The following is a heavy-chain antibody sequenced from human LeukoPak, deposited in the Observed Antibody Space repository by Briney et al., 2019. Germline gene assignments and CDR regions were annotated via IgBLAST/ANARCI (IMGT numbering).Heavy chain of an antibody. CDR2: ISAYNGNT. CDR1: GYTFTSYG. CDR3: ARDFPRDYDILTGYYMAGWFDP. Sequence: ASVKVSCKASGYTFTSYGISWVRQAPGQGLEWMGWISAYNGNTNYAQKLQCRVTMTTDTSTSTAYMELRSLRSDDTAVYYCARDFPRDYDILTGYYMAGWFDPWGQGTLVTVSS. J-gene: IGHJ5*02. D-gene: IGHD3-9*01. V-gene: IGHV1-18*01.